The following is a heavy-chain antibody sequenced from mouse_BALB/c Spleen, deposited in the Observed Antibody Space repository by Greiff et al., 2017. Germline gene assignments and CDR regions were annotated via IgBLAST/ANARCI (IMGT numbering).Heavy chain of an antibody. CDR1: GFSLTSYG. CDR2: IWAGGST. J-gene: IGHJ3*01. V-gene: IGHV2-9*02. D-gene: IGHD2-4*01. Sequence: QVQLKESGPGLVAPSQSLSITCTVSGFSLTSYGVHLVRQPPGKGLEWLGVIWAGGSTNYNSALMSRLSISKDNSKSQVFLKMNSLQTDDTAMYYCARDLYDYGGAWFAYWGQGTLVTVSA. CDR3: ARDLYDYGGAWFAY.